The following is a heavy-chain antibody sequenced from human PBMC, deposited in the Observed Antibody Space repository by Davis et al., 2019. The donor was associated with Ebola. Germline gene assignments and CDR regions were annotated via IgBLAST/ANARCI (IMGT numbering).Heavy chain of an antibody. V-gene: IGHV4-59*08. J-gene: IGHJ4*02. CDR3: ASPHQIRGKDYFDL. CDR1: GVSISRHY. D-gene: IGHD2-2*01. CDR2: ISYTGNA. Sequence: PSETLSLTCTVSGVSISRHYWSWIRQPPGKRLEWIGSISYTGNAYYNSSLASRATISVDTSKNQFSLKLTSVTAADTAVYYCASPHQIRGKDYFDLWGQGTLVTVSS.